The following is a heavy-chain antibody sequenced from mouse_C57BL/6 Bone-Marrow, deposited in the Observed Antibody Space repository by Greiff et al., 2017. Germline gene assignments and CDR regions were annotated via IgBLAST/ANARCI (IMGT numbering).Heavy chain of an antibody. Sequence: EVQVVESGGGLVQPGESLKLSCESNEYEFPSHDMSWVRKTPAKRLELVAAINSDGGSTYYPDTLERRFIISRDNTKKALYLQMSSLRSEDTALYYCARHGGPSYFDYWGQGTTLTVSS. CDR2: INSDGGST. CDR3: ARHGGPSYFDY. CDR1: EYEFPSHD. J-gene: IGHJ2*01. D-gene: IGHD3-3*01. V-gene: IGHV5-2*01.